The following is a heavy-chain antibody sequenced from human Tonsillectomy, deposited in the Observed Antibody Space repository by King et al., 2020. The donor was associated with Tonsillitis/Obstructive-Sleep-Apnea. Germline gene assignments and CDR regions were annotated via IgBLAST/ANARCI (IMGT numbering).Heavy chain of an antibody. J-gene: IGHJ3*02. CDR2: IYWDDDK. Sequence: TLKESGPTLVKPTQTLTLTCTFSGFSLSTSEVGVGWIRQPPRKALEWLGFIYWDDDKRYRPSLKSRLTITKDTSKNQVVLTMTNMDPVDTATYYCARDFGEDAFDIWGQGTMVTVSS. CDR3: ARDFGEDAFDI. V-gene: IGHV2-5*02. CDR1: GFSLSTSEVG. D-gene: IGHD3-3*01.